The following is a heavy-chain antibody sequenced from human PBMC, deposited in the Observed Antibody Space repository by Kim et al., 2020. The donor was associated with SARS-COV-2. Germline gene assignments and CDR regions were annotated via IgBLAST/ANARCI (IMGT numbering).Heavy chain of an antibody. V-gene: IGHV4-59*01. CDR2: IYYSGST. Sequence: SETLSLTCTVSGGSISSYYWSWIRQPPGKGLEWIGYIYYSGSTNYNPSLKSRVTISVDTSKNQFSLKLSSVTAADTAVYYCARVRSSSSFVPLGGAWYFDLWGRGTLVTVSS. D-gene: IGHD6-6*01. CDR3: ARVRSSSSFVPLGGAWYFDL. J-gene: IGHJ2*01. CDR1: GGSISSYY.